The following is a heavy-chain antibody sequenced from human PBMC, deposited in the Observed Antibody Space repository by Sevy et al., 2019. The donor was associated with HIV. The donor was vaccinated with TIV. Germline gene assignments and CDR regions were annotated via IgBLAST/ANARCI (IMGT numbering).Heavy chain of an antibody. J-gene: IGHJ4*02. CDR2: ISSRSSYI. CDR3: AGAVDYYDIGGLHY. V-gene: IGHV3-21*05. CDR1: GFIFSDYD. Sequence: GGSLRLSCAASGFIFSDYDMNWVRQAPGKGLEWISVISSRSSYIKYADSLKGRFTITRDNANNSQFLQLNSLRAGDTAVYYCAGAVDYYDIGGLHYWGQGALVTVSS. D-gene: IGHD3-22*01.